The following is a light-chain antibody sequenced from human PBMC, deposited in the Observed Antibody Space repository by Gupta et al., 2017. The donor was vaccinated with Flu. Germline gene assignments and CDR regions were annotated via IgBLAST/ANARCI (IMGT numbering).Light chain of an antibody. V-gene: IGKV4-1*01. CDR3: QQYYGPRVT. CDR2: WAN. Sequence: DIVLTQSPDRVAVSLGERDTNNCRSSQSLLHSSYNRNCLAWYPQRPGQPPRLLFYWANTRESGVPNRFSVSGSGTDFTLTINSLQAEDVAVYYCQQYYGPRVTFGPGTKVEIK. CDR1: QSLLHSSYNRNC. J-gene: IGKJ3*01.